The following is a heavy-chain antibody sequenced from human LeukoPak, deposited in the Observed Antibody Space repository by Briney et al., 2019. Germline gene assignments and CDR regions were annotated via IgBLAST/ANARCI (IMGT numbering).Heavy chain of an antibody. D-gene: IGHD6-19*01. J-gene: IGHJ4*02. CDR2: IIPIFGTA. V-gene: IGHV1-69*06. CDR3: ARTHSSGWYAYYFDY. Sequence: SVKVSCKASGGTFSSYAISWVRQAPGQGLEWMGGIIPIFGTANYAQKFQGRVTITADKSTSTAYMELSSLRSEDTAVYYCARTHSSGWYAYYFDYWGQGTLVTVSS. CDR1: GGTFSSYA.